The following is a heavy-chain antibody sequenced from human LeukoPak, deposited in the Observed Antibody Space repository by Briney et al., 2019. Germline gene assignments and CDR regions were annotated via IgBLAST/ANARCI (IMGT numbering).Heavy chain of an antibody. Sequence: GASVKVSCKVSGYTLTELSMHWVRQAPGKGLEWMGGFDPEDGETIYAQKFQGRVTMTEDTSTDTAYMELSSLRSEDTAVYYCATATHISPISPFLYFDYWGQGTLVTVSS. V-gene: IGHV1-24*01. CDR1: GYTLTELS. J-gene: IGHJ4*02. CDR2: FDPEDGET. CDR3: ATATHISPISPFLYFDY. D-gene: IGHD2/OR15-2a*01.